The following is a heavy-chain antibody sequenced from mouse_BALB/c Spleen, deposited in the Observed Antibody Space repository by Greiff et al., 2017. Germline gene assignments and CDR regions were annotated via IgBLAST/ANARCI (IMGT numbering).Heavy chain of an antibody. D-gene: IGHD2-3*01. V-gene: IGHV3-2*02. CDR1: GYSITSDYA. CDR3: ASHDGYYFAY. Sequence: EVQLQQSGPGLVKPSQSLSLTCTVTGYSITSDYAWNWIRQFPGNKLEWMGYISYSGSTSYNPSLKSRISITRDTSKNQFFLQLNSVTTEDTATYYWASHDGYYFAYWGQGTLVTVSA. CDR2: ISYSGST. J-gene: IGHJ3*01.